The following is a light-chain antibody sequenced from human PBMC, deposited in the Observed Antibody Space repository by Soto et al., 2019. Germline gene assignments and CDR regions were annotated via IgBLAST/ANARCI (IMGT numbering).Light chain of an antibody. CDR1: SSDVGGYNS. J-gene: IGLJ2*01. CDR3: SSYTTTSTL. CDR2: DVS. Sequence: QSALTQPASVSGSPGQSITISCTGTSSDVGGYNSVSWYQQHPGKAPKLMIYDVSNRPSGVSNRFSGSKSGNTAPLTISGLQAEDEADYYCSSYTTTSTLFGGGTKVTVL. V-gene: IGLV2-14*01.